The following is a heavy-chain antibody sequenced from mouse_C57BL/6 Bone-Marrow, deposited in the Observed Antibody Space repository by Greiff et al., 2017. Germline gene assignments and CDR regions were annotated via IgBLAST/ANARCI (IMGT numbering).Heavy chain of an antibody. CDR3: ARSIITTVVATDV. CDR1: GYTFTGYW. D-gene: IGHD1-1*01. CDR2: ILPASGST. J-gene: IGHJ2*01. V-gene: IGHV1-9*01. Sequence: QVQLKESGAELMKPGASVKLSCKATGYTFTGYWIQWVKQRPGHGLEWIGEILPASGSTNYNEKFKGKATFTADTSSNTAYLQLSSLTTADSAIXYSARSIITTVVATDVWGKGTTLTVSS.